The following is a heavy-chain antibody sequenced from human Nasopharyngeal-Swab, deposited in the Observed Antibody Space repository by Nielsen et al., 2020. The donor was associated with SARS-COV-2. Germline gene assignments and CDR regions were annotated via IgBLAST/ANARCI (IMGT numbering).Heavy chain of an antibody. CDR3: ARGRIGGVIGNWFDP. Sequence: GQAPGKGVEWIGEINHSGSTNYNPSLKSRVAISVDTSKNQFSLKLSSVTAADTAVYYCARGRIGGVIGNWFDPWGQGTLVTVSS. V-gene: IGHV4-34*01. D-gene: IGHD3-16*02. CDR2: INHSGST. J-gene: IGHJ5*02.